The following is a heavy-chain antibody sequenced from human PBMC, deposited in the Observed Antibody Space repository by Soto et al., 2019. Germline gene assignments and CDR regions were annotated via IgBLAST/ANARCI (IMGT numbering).Heavy chain of an antibody. V-gene: IGHV3-30*18. CDR3: PKDGSSSWYIDY. CDR1: GFTFSSYG. J-gene: IGHJ4*02. Sequence: QVQLVESGGGVVQPGRSLRLSCAASGFTFSSYGMHWVRQAPGKGLEWVAVISYDGSNKYYADSVKGRFTISRDNSKNTLYLQMNSLRAEDTAVYYCPKDGSSSWYIDYWGQGTLVTVSS. CDR2: ISYDGSNK. D-gene: IGHD6-13*01.